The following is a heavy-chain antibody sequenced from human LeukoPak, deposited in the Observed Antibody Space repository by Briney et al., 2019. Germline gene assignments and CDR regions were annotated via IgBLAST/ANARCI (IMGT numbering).Heavy chain of an antibody. J-gene: IGHJ4*02. V-gene: IGHV4-39*01. Sequence: SETLSLTCTVSGGSISSSSYYWGWVRQPPGKGLEWIGCIYYSGSTYYNPSLKSRVTISVDTSKNQFSLKLSSVTAADTAVYYCAPYYYGSGSYYRDYWGQGTLVTVSS. CDR1: GGSISSSSYY. CDR2: IYYSGST. D-gene: IGHD3-10*01. CDR3: APYYYGSGSYYRDY.